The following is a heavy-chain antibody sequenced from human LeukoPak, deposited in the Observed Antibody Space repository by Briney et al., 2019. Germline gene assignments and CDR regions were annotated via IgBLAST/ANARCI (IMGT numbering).Heavy chain of an antibody. V-gene: IGHV3-30*02. J-gene: IGHJ4*02. CDR2: IRYDGSNK. CDR1: GFTFSSYG. D-gene: IGHD6-19*01. CDR3: AKGHSGCLKKLGCGFGY. Sequence: GGSLRLSCAASGFTFSSYGMHWVRQAPGKGLEWVAFIRYDGSNKYYADSVKGRFTISRDNSKNTLYLQMNSLRAEDTAVYYCAKGHSGCLKKLGCGFGYWGQGTLVTVSS.